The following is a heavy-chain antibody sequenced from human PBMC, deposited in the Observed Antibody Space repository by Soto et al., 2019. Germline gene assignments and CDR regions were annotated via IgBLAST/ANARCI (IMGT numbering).Heavy chain of an antibody. J-gene: IGHJ5*02. CDR2: IYYSGST. CDR1: GGSISSSSYY. V-gene: IGHV4-39*01. CDR3: ARQGRSSSSGSRRFDP. D-gene: IGHD6-6*01. Sequence: LSLTCTVSGGSISSSSYYWGWIRQPPGKGLEWIGSIYYSGSTYYNPSLKSRVTISVDTSKNQFSLKLSSVTAADTAVYYCARQGRSSSSGSRRFDPWGQGTLVTVSS.